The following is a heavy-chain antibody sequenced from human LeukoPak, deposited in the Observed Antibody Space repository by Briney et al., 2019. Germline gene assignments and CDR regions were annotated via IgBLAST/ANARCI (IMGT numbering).Heavy chain of an antibody. D-gene: IGHD1-1*01. Sequence: GGSLRLSCAASGFTFSTSAMNWVRQAPGKGLEWVSSINNVRSHIYYADSVRGRFTISRDNSKNTLYLQMNSLRAEDTAVYYCARESGKGDYYYYMDVWGKGTTVTVSS. CDR1: GFTFSTSA. V-gene: IGHV3-21*01. J-gene: IGHJ6*03. CDR2: INNVRSHI. CDR3: ARESGKGDYYYYMDV.